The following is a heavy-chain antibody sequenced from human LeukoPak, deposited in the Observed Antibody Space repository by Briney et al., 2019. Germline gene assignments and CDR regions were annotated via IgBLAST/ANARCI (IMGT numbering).Heavy chain of an antibody. J-gene: IGHJ4*02. Sequence: KPGRSLRLSCTASGFTFGDYAMSWVRQAPGKGLEWIGSISHSGTTYYNPSFKSRVTISLDTSKNQFSLKLKSVTAADTAFYYCEREGDILGATIDSWGQGTLVTVSS. D-gene: IGHD1-26*01. CDR3: EREGDILGATIDS. V-gene: IGHV4-38-2*02. CDR1: GFTFGDYA. CDR2: ISHSGTT.